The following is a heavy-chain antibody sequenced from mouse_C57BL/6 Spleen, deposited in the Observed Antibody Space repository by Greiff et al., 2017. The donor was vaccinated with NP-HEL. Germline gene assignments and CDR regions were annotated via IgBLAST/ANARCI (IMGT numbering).Heavy chain of an antibody. D-gene: IGHD1-1*01. Sequence: VQLQQSGAELVKPGASVKLSCTASGFNIKDYYMHWVKQRTEQGLEWIGRIDPEDGEPKYAPKFQGKATITAATSSNTAYLQLSSLTSEDTAVYYCASSSYAWFAYWGQGTLVTVSA. V-gene: IGHV14-2*01. CDR3: ASSSYAWFAY. CDR1: GFNIKDYY. CDR2: IDPEDGEP. J-gene: IGHJ3*01.